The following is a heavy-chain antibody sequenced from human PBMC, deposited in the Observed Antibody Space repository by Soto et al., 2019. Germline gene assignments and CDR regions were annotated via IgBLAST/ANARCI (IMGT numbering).Heavy chain of an antibody. D-gene: IGHD3-3*01. CDR1: GGSISSGVYY. CDR2: IYYSGST. CDR3: ARDFGVPGLLSGGYYYYYYGMDV. V-gene: IGHV4-31*03. J-gene: IGHJ6*02. Sequence: QVQLQESGPGLVKPSQTLSLTCTVSGGSISSGVYYWRWIRQHPGKGLEWIGYIYYSGSTYYNPYLHSRVTISVDTSKNQSSLKLSSVTAADTAVYYCARDFGVPGLLSGGYYYYYYGMDVWGQGTTVTVSS.